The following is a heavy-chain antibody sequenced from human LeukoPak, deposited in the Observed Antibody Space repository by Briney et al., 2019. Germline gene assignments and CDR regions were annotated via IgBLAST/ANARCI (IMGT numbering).Heavy chain of an antibody. D-gene: IGHD2-8*01. CDR1: GYTFTGYY. V-gene: IGHV1-2*02. CDR3: AREGDYCTNGVCYAY. CDR2: INPNSGGT. Sequence: ASVKVSCKASGYTFTGYYMHWVRQAPGQGLEWMGWINPNSGGTNYAQKFQGRVTMTRDTSISTAYMELSRLRSDDTAVYYCAREGDYCTNGVCYAYWGQGTLVTVSS. J-gene: IGHJ4*02.